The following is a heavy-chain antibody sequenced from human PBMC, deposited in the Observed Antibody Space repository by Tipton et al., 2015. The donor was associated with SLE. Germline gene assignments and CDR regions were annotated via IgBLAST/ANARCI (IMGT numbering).Heavy chain of an antibody. CDR3: ARVVKGSSWYSDAFDI. Sequence: SLRLSCAASGFTFSSYAMHWVRQAPGKGLEWVAVISYDGSNKYYADSVKGRFTISRDNSKNTLYLQMGSLRAEDMAVYYCARVVKGSSWYSDAFDIWGQGTMVTVSS. V-gene: IGHV3-30*14. D-gene: IGHD6-13*01. CDR1: GFTFSSYA. CDR2: ISYDGSNK. J-gene: IGHJ3*02.